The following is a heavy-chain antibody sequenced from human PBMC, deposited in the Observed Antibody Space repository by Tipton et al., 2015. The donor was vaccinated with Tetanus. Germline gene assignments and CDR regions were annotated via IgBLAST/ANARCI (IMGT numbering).Heavy chain of an antibody. V-gene: IGHV3-48*02. Sequence: LSLTCAASGFTFSSHSTNWVRQAPGKGLEWVSYIDRSSNNIYYGDSVKGRFTISRDNAKNSLFLQMNSLRDEDTALYYCTRVAMAGTSNNWFDRWGQGTLVIVSS. J-gene: IGHJ5*02. D-gene: IGHD6-19*01. CDR2: IDRSSNNI. CDR3: TRVAMAGTSNNWFDR. CDR1: GFTFSSHS.